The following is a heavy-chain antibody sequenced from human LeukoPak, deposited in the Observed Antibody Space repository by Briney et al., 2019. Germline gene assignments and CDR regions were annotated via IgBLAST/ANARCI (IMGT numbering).Heavy chain of an antibody. V-gene: IGHV3-48*03. D-gene: IGHD4-23*01. CDR1: GFTFSSYE. CDR3: VGGGNSVLDY. Sequence: PGGSLRLSCAASGFTFSSYEMNWVRQAPGKGLEWVSYISSSGSTIYYADSVKGRFTISRDNAKNTLYLQMNSLRAEDTAVYYCVGGGNSVLDYWGQGTLVTVSS. J-gene: IGHJ4*02. CDR2: ISSSGSTI.